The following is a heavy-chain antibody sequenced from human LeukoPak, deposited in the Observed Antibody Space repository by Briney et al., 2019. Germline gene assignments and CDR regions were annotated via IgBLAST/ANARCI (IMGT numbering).Heavy chain of an antibody. D-gene: IGHD1-20*01. V-gene: IGHV4-59*01. J-gene: IGHJ2*01. CDR1: GGSISSYY. Sequence: PSETLSLTCTVSGGSISSYYWSWIRQPPGKGLEWIGYIYHSGSTNYNPSLKSRVTISVDTSKNQFSLKLSAVTAADTAVYYCARVITGSALRAWYFDLWGRGTVVTVSS. CDR2: IYHSGST. CDR3: ARVITGSALRAWYFDL.